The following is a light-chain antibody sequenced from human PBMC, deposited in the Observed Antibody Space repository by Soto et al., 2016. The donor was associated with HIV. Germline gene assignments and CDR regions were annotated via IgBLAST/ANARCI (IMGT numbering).Light chain of an antibody. CDR1: NVGSKS. V-gene: IGLV3-21*03. Sequence: SYELTQPPSLSVAPRKTARITCGGNNVGSKSVQWYQQKPGQAPILVLYDDSDRPSGIPERFSGSNSGDTATLSISRVEAGDEADYYCQVWDRSTNHYVFGSGTKVTVL. CDR3: QVWDRSTNHYV. CDR2: DDS. J-gene: IGLJ1*01.